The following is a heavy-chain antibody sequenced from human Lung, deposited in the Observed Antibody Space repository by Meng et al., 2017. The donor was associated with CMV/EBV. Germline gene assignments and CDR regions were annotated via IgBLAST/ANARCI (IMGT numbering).Heavy chain of an antibody. V-gene: IGHV4-30-4*08. J-gene: IGHJ4*02. CDR3: GNRVPNTRVYFAVFDF. CDR2: IHNSVST. D-gene: IGHD2-21*01. Sequence: QMRLQESGRRLVKTPPTQTLTCTMSGNSISSGNYYWGWDRQTPEKGLEWIGYIHNSVSTYYNTSLESRLTISVDQSKNQFYLKLASVTAAAAAVYNCGNRVPNTRVYFAVFDFWGQGTLVTVSS. CDR1: GNSISSGNYY.